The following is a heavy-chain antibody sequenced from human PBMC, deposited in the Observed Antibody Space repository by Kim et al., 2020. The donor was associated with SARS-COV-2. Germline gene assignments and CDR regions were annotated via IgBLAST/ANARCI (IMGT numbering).Heavy chain of an antibody. J-gene: IGHJ4*02. CDR2: FIPLFGTA. V-gene: IGHV1-69*05. D-gene: IGHD6-6*01. Sequence: SVKVSCKASGGTFSSNAFNWVRQAPGQGLEWIGGFIPLFGTANYAQRFQGRVTVTTDESTSTAYMGLNSLRSEDTAVYYCARDPGYSSSSGDYWGQGTL. CDR3: ARDPGYSSSSGDY. CDR1: GGTFSSNA.